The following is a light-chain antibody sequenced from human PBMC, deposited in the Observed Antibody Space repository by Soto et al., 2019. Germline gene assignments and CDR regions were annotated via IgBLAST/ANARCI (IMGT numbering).Light chain of an antibody. CDR3: QQYNIWRSIT. CDR1: QSVGNK. Sequence: TQSPSSLSASVGDRATLSCRASQSVGNKVAWYQHKPGQTPRLIIYDISTRAAGVPARFSGSGYGTDFTLTISSLQSEDFAVYYCQQYNIWRSITFGQGTRLEIK. V-gene: IGKV3-15*01. J-gene: IGKJ5*01. CDR2: DIS.